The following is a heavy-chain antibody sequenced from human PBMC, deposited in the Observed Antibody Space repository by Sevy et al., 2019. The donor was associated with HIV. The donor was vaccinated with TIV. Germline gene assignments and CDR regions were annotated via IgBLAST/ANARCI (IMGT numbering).Heavy chain of an antibody. CDR2: IFYSGNT. CDR3: ARHYRWSQTAYYYYLDV. J-gene: IGHJ6*03. Sequence: SETLSLTCIVSGGSIASSSYSWGWIRQPPGKGLEWIGNIFYSGNTYYNPSLKSRVTISVDTSKNQFSLKLSSVTAADTAVYYCARHYRWSQTAYYYYLDVWGKGITVTVSS. CDR1: GGSIASSSYS. D-gene: IGHD3-16*02. V-gene: IGHV4-39*01.